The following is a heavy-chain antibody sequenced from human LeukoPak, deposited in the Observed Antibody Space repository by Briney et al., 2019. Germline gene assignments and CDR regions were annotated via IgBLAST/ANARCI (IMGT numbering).Heavy chain of an antibody. Sequence: GGSLRLSCAASGFTFSSYGMHWVRQAPGKGLEGVAVIWYDGSNNIYADSVKGRFTISRDNSKNTLYLEMNSLRAEDTAVYYCARAGAVAANIWWFDPWGQGTLVTVSS. D-gene: IGHD6-19*01. CDR2: IWYDGSNN. CDR1: GFTFSSYG. CDR3: ARAGAVAANIWWFDP. V-gene: IGHV3-33*01. J-gene: IGHJ5*02.